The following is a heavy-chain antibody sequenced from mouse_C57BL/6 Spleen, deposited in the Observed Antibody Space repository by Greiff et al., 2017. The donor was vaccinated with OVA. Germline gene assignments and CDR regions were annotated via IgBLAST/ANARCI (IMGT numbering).Heavy chain of an antibody. CDR3: ARGDYSNSAWFAY. D-gene: IGHD2-5*01. CDR1: GYTFTSYW. Sequence: QVQLQQSGAELVRPGSSVKLSCKASGYTFTSYWMHWVKQRPIQGLEWIGNIDPSDSETHYNQKFKDKATLTVDKSSSTAYMQLSSLTSEDYAVYYCARGDYSNSAWFAYWGQGTLVTVSA. J-gene: IGHJ3*01. CDR2: IDPSDSET. V-gene: IGHV1-52*01.